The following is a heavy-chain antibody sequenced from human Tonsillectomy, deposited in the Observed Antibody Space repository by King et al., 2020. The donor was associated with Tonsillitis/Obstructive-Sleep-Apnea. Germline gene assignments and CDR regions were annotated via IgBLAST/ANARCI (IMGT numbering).Heavy chain of an antibody. CDR3: ARVSRNTAMVDY. V-gene: IGHV3-30*04. D-gene: IGHD5-18*01. J-gene: IGHJ4*02. CDR2: ISYDGRNK. Sequence: MHWVRQAPGKGLEWVAVISYDGRNKKYADSVKGRCTISRDNSKNTLYLQMNSLRTEDTAVYYCARVSRNTAMVDYWGQGTLVTVSS.